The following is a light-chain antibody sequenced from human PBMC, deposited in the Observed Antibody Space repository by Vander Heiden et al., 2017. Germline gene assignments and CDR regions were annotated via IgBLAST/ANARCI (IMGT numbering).Light chain of an antibody. Sequence: SYELTQPPSVSVSPGQTARITCSGDALRNQYGYWHQQRPGQAPVLVIYKGSERPSGIPERFSGSSSGTTVTLTISGVQAEDEADYYCQSADSSGVVFGGGTKLTV. CDR1: ALRNQY. CDR2: KGS. CDR3: QSADSSGVV. V-gene: IGLV3-25*03. J-gene: IGLJ3*02.